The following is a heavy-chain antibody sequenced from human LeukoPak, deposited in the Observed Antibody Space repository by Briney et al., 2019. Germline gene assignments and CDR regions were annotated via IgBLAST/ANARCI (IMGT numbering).Heavy chain of an antibody. CDR2: IYSGGST. CDR3: ARLEVYFDWPYFDY. CDR1: GFTVSSNY. V-gene: IGHV3-66*01. D-gene: IGHD3-9*01. Sequence: GGSLRLSCAASGFTVSSNYMSQVRQAPGKGLEWVAVIYSGGSTYYAVSVKGRFTITRDNPKKTLYLPMNSLRAEDTAVYYCARLEVYFDWPYFDYWGQGTLVTVSS. J-gene: IGHJ4*02.